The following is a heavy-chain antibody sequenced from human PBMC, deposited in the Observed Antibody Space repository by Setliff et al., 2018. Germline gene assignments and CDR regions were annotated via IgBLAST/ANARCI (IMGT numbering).Heavy chain of an antibody. CDR2: ISRSGGST. CDR1: GFTFSSYA. CDR3: AKEGAGYSSSSDRFDP. Sequence: GGSLRLSCAASGFTFSSYAMSWVRQAPGKGLEWVSAISRSGGSTYYADSVKGRFTISRDNSKNTLYLQMNSLRAEDTAVYYCAKEGAGYSSSSDRFDPWGQGTLVTVSS. D-gene: IGHD6-6*01. J-gene: IGHJ5*02. V-gene: IGHV3-23*01.